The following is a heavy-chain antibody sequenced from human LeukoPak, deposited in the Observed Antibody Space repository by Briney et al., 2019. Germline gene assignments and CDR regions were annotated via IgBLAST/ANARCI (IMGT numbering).Heavy chain of an antibody. V-gene: IGHV3-23*01. D-gene: IGHD5-18*01. CDR3: AERLRTGYNYGYPDY. CDR1: GFTFSSYA. J-gene: IGHJ4*02. Sequence: PGGSLRLSCAASGFTFSSYAMSWVRQAPGKGLEWVSSIGGSGGSTYYTDSVKGRFTISRDNSKNTLYLQMNSLRAEDTAVYYCAERLRTGYNYGYPDYWGQGTLVTVSS. CDR2: IGGSGGST.